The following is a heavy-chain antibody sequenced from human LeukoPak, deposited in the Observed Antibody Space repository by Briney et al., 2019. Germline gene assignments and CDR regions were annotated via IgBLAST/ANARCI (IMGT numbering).Heavy chain of an antibody. V-gene: IGHV5-51*01. CDR1: GYSFTSYW. D-gene: IGHD3-3*01. CDR2: IYPGDSDT. Sequence: GESLKISCKGSGYSFTSYWIGWVRQMPGKGLEWMGIIYPGDSDTRYSLSFQGQVTISADKSISTAYLQWSSLKASDTAMYYCARTSYDFWSGFGMDVWGQGTTVTVSS. J-gene: IGHJ6*02. CDR3: ARTSYDFWSGFGMDV.